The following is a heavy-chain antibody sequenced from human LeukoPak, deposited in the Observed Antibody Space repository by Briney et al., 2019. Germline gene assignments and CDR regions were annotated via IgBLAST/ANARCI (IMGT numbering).Heavy chain of an antibody. CDR1: GFTFSSYA. J-gene: IGHJ4*02. V-gene: IGHV3-23*01. CDR3: AREYGSGSYYYDY. CDR2: VSGSGGST. Sequence: GGSLRLSCAASGFTFSSYAMTWVRQAPGKGLQWVSAVSGSGGSTYYADSVKGRFTISRDNSKNTLYLQMNTLRAEDTAVYYCAREYGSGSYYYDYWGQGTLVTASS. D-gene: IGHD3-10*01.